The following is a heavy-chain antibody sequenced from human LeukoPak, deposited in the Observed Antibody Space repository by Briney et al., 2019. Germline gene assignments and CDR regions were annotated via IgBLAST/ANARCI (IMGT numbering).Heavy chain of an antibody. CDR3: ARGRSGWYSGTRGWFDP. V-gene: IGHV4-59*01. D-gene: IGHD6-19*01. CDR1: GGPISSYY. Sequence: SETLSLTCTVSGGPISSYYWSWLRQPPGKGLEWIGYIYYSGSTNYNPSLKSRVTISVDTSKNQFSLKLSSVAAADTAVYYCARGRSGWYSGTRGWFDPWGQGTLVTVSS. J-gene: IGHJ5*02. CDR2: IYYSGST.